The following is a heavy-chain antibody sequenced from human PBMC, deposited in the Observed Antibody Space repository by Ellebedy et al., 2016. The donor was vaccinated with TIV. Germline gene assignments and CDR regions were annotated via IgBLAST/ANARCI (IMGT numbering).Heavy chain of an antibody. CDR3: TGPIGVTTLEY. V-gene: IGHV3-74*01. J-gene: IGHJ4*02. Sequence: GESLKISCAASGFTLSNYWMHWVRQAPGKGLVWVSRLSPDGSNTIYADSVKGRFNISRENAKNMLYLQMNSLRAEDTAVYYCTGPIGVTTLEYWGQGTLVTVSS. CDR1: GFTLSNYW. D-gene: IGHD4-17*01. CDR2: LSPDGSNT.